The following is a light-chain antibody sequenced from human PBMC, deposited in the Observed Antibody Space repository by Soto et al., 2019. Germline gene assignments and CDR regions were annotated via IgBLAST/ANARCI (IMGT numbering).Light chain of an antibody. CDR3: QRYRTTEIN. J-gene: IGKJ5*01. CDR2: GAS. V-gene: IGKV3-20*01. CDR1: QSVSSTY. Sequence: EFMKSTGTKSLSQGKRVILGGRASQSVSSTYLAWYQQKPGQAPRLLIYGASSRATCIPDWFSGNGFGPGFRHTFCTLEPEGCVLFRCQRYRTTEINFDQGTRLEIK.